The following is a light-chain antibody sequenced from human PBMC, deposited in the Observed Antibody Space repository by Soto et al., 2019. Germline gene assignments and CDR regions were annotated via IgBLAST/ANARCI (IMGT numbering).Light chain of an antibody. CDR1: QSVSSN. J-gene: IGKJ1*01. CDR2: GAS. CDR3: QQYNNWPRT. Sequence: EIVMTQSPATLSVSPGEGATLSCRASQSVSSNLAWYQQKPGQAPRLLIYGASTRATGIPARFSGSGSGTEFSLTISSLQSEDFSVFYCQQYNNWPRTFGQGTKVEIK. V-gene: IGKV3-15*01.